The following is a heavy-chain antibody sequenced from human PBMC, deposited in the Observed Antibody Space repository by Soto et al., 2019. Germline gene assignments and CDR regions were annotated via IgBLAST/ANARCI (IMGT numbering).Heavy chain of an antibody. Sequence: VASVKVSCKASGYTFTSYGISWVRQAPGQGLEWMGWISAYNGNTNYAQKLQGRVTMTTDTSTSTAYMELRSLRSDDTAVYYCARVLRITMVRGVIKDWFDPWGQGTLVTVSS. D-gene: IGHD3-10*01. J-gene: IGHJ5*02. CDR3: ARVLRITMVRGVIKDWFDP. CDR1: GYTFTSYG. V-gene: IGHV1-18*01. CDR2: ISAYNGNT.